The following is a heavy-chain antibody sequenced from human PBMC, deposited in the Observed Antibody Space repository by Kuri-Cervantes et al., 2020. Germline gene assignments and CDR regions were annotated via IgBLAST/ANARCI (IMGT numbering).Heavy chain of an antibody. V-gene: IGHV4-38-2*01. CDR3: ARGRSPVPLIVVVKAYYYYMDV. J-gene: IGHJ6*03. Sequence: SETLSLTCVVSGHSISSGYSWGWIRQPPGKGLEWIGSIYHSGNTYYNPSFKSRVTISVDTFKNQFSLKLSSVTAADAAVYYCARGRSPVPLIVVVKAYYYYMDVWGKGTTVTVSS. CDR1: GHSISSGYS. D-gene: IGHD3-22*01. CDR2: IYHSGNT.